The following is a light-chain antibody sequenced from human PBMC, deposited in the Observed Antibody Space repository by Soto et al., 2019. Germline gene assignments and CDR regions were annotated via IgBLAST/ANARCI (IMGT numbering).Light chain of an antibody. CDR3: QQSDSTPLT. J-gene: IGKJ4*01. V-gene: IGKV1-39*01. CDR2: DAS. Sequence: DIQMTQSPSSLSASVGDTVTISCRASQSISSSLIWYQQKPGKAPNLLIYDASSLQSAVPSRFSGSGSGTDFSLTISSLQAEDFATYYCQQSDSTPLTFGGGTKVEIK. CDR1: QSISSS.